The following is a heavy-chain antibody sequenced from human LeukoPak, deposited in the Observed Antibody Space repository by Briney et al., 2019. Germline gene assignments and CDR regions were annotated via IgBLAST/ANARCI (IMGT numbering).Heavy chain of an antibody. Sequence: PGGSLRLSCAASGITFEDYGMSWVRQAPGKGLEWVSIISSGSSAIFSADALKGRFTISRDDAKNLLYLDMNSLRAEDTAVYYCARGHTAVTRHFDFWGQGTLVTVSS. D-gene: IGHD4-17*01. CDR1: GITFEDYG. J-gene: IGHJ4*02. CDR3: ARGHTAVTRHFDF. CDR2: ISSGSSAI. V-gene: IGHV3-21*01.